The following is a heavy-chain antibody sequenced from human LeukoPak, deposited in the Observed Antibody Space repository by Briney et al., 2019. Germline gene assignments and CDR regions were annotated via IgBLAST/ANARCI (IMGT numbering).Heavy chain of an antibody. J-gene: IGHJ4*02. CDR2: TYHSGSP. CDR1: GAPISSGGYS. V-gene: IGHV4-30-2*01. Sequence: SETLSLTCAVSGAPISSGGYSWNWVRQTPGKGLEWIGYTYHSGSPRYNPSLERRVTISADRSKNQFSLSLTSVTAADTAAYYCARVKSYWRYFDYWGRGTLVTVSS. CDR3: ARVKSYWRYFDY. D-gene: IGHD2/OR15-2a*01.